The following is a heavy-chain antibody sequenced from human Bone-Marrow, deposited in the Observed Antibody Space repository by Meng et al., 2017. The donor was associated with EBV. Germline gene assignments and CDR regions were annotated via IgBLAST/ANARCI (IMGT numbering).Heavy chain of an antibody. V-gene: IGHV4-39*01. J-gene: IGHJ5*02. CDR2: IYYSGST. CDR1: GGSISSSSYY. Sequence: HLQLQVAGPGLVKPSETLSLTCTGSGGSISSSSYYWGWIRQPPGKGLEWIGSIYYSGSTYYNPSLKSRVTISVDTSKNQFSLKLSSVTAADTAVYYCARQDIVLVVKGCWFDPWGQGTLVTVSS. CDR3: ARQDIVLVVKGCWFDP. D-gene: IGHD2-8*02.